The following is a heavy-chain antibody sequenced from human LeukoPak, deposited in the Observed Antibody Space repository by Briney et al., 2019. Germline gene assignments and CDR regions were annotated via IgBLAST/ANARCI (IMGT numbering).Heavy chain of an antibody. J-gene: IGHJ4*02. CDR1: GFTFSSYA. Sequence: GGSLRLSCAASGFTFSSYAMSWVRQAPGKGLEWVAVISYDGSNKYYADSVKGRFTISRDNSKNTLYLQVNSLRAEDTAVYYCASPPRYDFWSGQFDYWGQGTLVTVSS. CDR2: ISYDGSNK. D-gene: IGHD3-3*01. CDR3: ASPPRYDFWSGQFDY. V-gene: IGHV3-30-3*01.